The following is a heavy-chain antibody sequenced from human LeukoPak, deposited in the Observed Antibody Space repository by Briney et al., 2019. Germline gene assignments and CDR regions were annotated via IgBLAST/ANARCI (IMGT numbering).Heavy chain of an antibody. D-gene: IGHD4-17*01. CDR1: GFTFSSYA. Sequence: GGSLRLSCADSGFTFSSYAMSWVRQAPGKGLEWVSAISGSGGSTYYADSVKGRFTISRDNSKNTLYLQMNSLRAEDTAVYYCAISPTVTLFDYWGQGTLVTVSS. J-gene: IGHJ4*02. CDR2: ISGSGGST. V-gene: IGHV3-23*01. CDR3: AISPTVTLFDY.